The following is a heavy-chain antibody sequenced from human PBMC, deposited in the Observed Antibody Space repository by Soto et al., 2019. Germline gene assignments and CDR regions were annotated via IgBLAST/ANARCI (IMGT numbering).Heavy chain of an antibody. CDR1: GGTFSSYA. Sequence: QVQLVQSGAEVKKPGSSVKVSCKASGGTFSSYAISWVRQAPGQGLEWMGGIIPICGTANYAQKFQGRVTIPADESTSTAYMELSSLRSEDTAVYYCARDAEEMATDDYWGQGTLVTVSS. D-gene: IGHD5-12*01. V-gene: IGHV1-69*12. J-gene: IGHJ4*02. CDR3: ARDAEEMATDDY. CDR2: IIPICGTA.